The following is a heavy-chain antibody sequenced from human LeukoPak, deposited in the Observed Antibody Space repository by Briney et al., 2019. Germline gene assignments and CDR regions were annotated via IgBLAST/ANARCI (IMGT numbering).Heavy chain of an antibody. J-gene: IGHJ4*01. V-gene: IGHV3-49*04. CDR2: IRSKAYGGTT. CDR3: TRDVGSSTSCYFDN. D-gene: IGHD2-2*01. Sequence: PGRSLRLSCTAPGFTFGDYAMSWARQAPGKGLGWGGLIRSKAYGGTTEYAASVRGRFTISRDDSKSIAYLQMNSPKTQHTAVVYCTRDVGSSTSCYFDNWGHGTLVTVSS. CDR1: GFTFGDYA.